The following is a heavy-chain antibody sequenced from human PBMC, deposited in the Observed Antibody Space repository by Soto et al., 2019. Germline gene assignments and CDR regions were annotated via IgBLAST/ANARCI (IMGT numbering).Heavy chain of an antibody. CDR1: GFTFRSYW. CDR3: ARTIQLGLFDY. D-gene: IGHD5-18*01. V-gene: IGHV3-74*01. Sequence: LRLSCAASGFTFRSYWMHWVRQAPGKGLVWVSRINSDGSSTSYADSVKGRFTISRDNAKNTLYLQMNSLRAEDTAVYYCARTIQLGLFDYWGQGTLVTVSS. J-gene: IGHJ4*02. CDR2: INSDGSST.